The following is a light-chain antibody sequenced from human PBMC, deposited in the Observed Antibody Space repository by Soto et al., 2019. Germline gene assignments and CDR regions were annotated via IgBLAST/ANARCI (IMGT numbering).Light chain of an antibody. CDR3: QQYDNSFS. CDR1: QSISNNY. Sequence: EIVMTQSPATLSVSPGERATLFCRASQSISNNYLAWYQQKPGQAPRLLISGASNRATGIPERFSGSGSGTDFTLTITRLEPEDFAVYYCQQYDNSFSFGGGTKVDIK. CDR2: GAS. V-gene: IGKV3-20*01. J-gene: IGKJ4*01.